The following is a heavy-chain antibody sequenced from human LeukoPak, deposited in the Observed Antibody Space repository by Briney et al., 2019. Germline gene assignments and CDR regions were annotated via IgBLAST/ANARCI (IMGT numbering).Heavy chain of an antibody. V-gene: IGHV3-30-3*01. CDR1: GFTFSSYA. Sequence: PGGSLRLSCAASGFTFSSYAMHWVRQAPGKGLEWVAVISYDGSTKYYADSVKGRFTISRDNSKNTLYLQMNSLRGEDTAVYYCARGISSGAFYGMDVWGQGTTVTVSS. CDR3: ARGISSGAFYGMDV. J-gene: IGHJ6*02. D-gene: IGHD3-10*01. CDR2: ISYDGSTK.